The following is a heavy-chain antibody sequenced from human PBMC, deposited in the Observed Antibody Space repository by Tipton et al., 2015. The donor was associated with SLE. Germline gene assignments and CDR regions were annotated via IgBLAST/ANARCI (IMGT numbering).Heavy chain of an antibody. J-gene: IGHJ4*02. CDR3: ASEDYNSFDF. CDR1: GGSISSSAYY. Sequence: TLSLTCSVSGGSISSSAYYWDWLRQSPGKGLEWIGNVYYSGKTYLNPSLQSRVSISIDTSKNQFSLKLTSVTAADTAVYFRASEDYNSFDFWGQGNLVIVS. D-gene: IGHD4/OR15-4a*01. CDR2: VYYSGKT. V-gene: IGHV4-39*07.